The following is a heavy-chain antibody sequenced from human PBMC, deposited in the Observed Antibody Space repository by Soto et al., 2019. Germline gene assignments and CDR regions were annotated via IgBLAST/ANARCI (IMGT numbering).Heavy chain of an antibody. J-gene: IGHJ4*02. Sequence: LRLSCAASGFTFSSYSMNWVRQAPGKGLEWVSSISSSSSYIYYADSVEGRFTISRDNAKNSLYLQMNSLRAEDTAVYYCAKDPYGGNSYYWGQGTLVTVSS. D-gene: IGHD4-17*01. CDR2: ISSSSSYI. V-gene: IGHV3-21*04. CDR3: AKDPYGGNSYY. CDR1: GFTFSSYS.